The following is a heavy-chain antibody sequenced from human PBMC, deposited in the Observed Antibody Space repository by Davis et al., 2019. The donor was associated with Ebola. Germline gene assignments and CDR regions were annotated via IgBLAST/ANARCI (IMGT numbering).Heavy chain of an antibody. Sequence: SVKVSCKASGYTFTGYYMHWVQQAPGQGLEWMGGIIPIFGTANYAQKLQGRVTITADESTSTAYMELSSLRSEDRAVYYCARERAAAGSLVGWFDPWGQGTLVTVSS. J-gene: IGHJ5*02. CDR1: GYTFTGYY. CDR3: ARERAAAGSLVGWFDP. D-gene: IGHD6-13*01. CDR2: IIPIFGTA. V-gene: IGHV1-69*13.